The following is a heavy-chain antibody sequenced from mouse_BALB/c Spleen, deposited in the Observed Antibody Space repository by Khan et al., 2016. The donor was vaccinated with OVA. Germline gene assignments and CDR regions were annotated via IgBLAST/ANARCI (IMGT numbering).Heavy chain of an antibody. Sequence: QIQLVQSGPELKKPGETVRISCKASGYTFTTAGIQWVQKMPGKGLKWIGWINTHSGVPKYAEDFKGRFAFSLEISVSTAYLQITNLKNEDTATYFCARGGAVYYRNDGGAMEYWGQGTSVTVSS. CDR1: GYTFTTAG. CDR2: INTHSGVP. CDR3: ARGGAVYYRNDGGAMEY. D-gene: IGHD2-14*01. J-gene: IGHJ4*01. V-gene: IGHV9-4*02.